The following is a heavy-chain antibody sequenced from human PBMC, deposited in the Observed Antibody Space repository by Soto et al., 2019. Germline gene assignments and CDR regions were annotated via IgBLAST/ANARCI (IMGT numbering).Heavy chain of an antibody. Sequence: QVQLVQSGAEVKKPGSSVKVSCKASGGTFSSYAISWVRQAPGQGLEWMGGIIPILGTADYAQKFQGRVTITADASTSTAYMELSSLRSEDTAVYYCASHSGSSPEGRYYYGMDVWGQGTTVTVSS. CDR1: GGTFSSYA. CDR2: IIPILGTA. CDR3: ASHSGSSPEGRYYYGMDV. J-gene: IGHJ6*02. D-gene: IGHD1-26*01. V-gene: IGHV1-69*12.